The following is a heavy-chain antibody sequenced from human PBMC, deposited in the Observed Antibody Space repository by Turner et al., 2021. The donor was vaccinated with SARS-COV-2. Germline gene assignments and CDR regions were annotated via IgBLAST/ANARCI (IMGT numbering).Heavy chain of an antibody. Sequence: EVQLVESGGDLVQRGGSLRLSCAASGFTFSSYTMNWVRQAPGKGLEWVSYISSSSTIIYYADSVKGRFTISRDNAKNSLYLQMNSLRDEDTAVYYCARAVYDFWSGYYSYGMDVWGQGTTVTVSS. CDR2: ISSSSTII. CDR3: ARAVYDFWSGYYSYGMDV. V-gene: IGHV3-48*02. D-gene: IGHD3-3*01. J-gene: IGHJ6*02. CDR1: GFTFSSYT.